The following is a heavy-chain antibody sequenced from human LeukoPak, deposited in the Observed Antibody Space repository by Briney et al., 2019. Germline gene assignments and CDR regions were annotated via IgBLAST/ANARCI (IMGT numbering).Heavy chain of an antibody. CDR3: ARVGRRGYYFDY. V-gene: IGHV4-59*01. Sequence: SETRSLTCTVSGGSISSSYWSWIRQPPGKGLEWIGYIYYSGSTTYNPSLKSRVTLSVDTSKNQFSLKLSSVTAADTAVYHCARVGRRGYYFDYWGQGTLVTVSS. CDR2: IYYSGST. J-gene: IGHJ4*02. D-gene: IGHD3-10*01. CDR1: GGSISSSY.